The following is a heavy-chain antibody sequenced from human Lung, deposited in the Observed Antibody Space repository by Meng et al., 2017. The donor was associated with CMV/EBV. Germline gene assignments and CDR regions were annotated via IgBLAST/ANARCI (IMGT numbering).Heavy chain of an antibody. CDR2: INPSSGVT. J-gene: IGHJ4*02. CDR3: AGFGGARVGSTTPDY. Sequence: ASVXVSXKTSGYTFSAYQMHWIRQAPGHGLEWMGWINPSSGVTRSAPKYQGRVTMTSDRYSTAYLELTSRTSDDTAFYYCAGFGGARVGSTTPDYWGQGTXVTVSS. V-gene: IGHV1-2*02. D-gene: IGHD1-26*01. CDR1: GYTFSAYQ.